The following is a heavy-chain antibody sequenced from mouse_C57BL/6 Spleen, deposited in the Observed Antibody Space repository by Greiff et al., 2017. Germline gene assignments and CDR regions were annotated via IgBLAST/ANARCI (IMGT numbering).Heavy chain of an antibody. Sequence: EVQVVESGPGLVKPSQSLSLSCSVTGYSITSGYYWNWIRQFPGNKLEWMGYISYAGSNNYNPSLNNRISITRDTSKYQFFLKLNSVTTEDTATDYGAREAPSYAFAYWGQGTLVTVSA. CDR1: GYSITSGYY. J-gene: IGHJ3*01. D-gene: IGHD2-12*01. V-gene: IGHV3-6*01. CDR2: ISYAGSN. CDR3: AREAPSYAFAY.